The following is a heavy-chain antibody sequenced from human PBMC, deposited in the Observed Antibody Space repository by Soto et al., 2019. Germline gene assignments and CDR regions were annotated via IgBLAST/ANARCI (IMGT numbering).Heavy chain of an antibody. Sequence: GGSLRLSCAASGFTFDDYAMHWVRQAPGKGLEWVSGISWNSGSIGYADSVKGRFTISRDNAKNSLYLQMNSLRAEDTALYYCAKDRAGIVGAVDYWGQGTLVTVS. CDR1: GFTFDDYA. J-gene: IGHJ4*02. CDR2: ISWNSGSI. CDR3: AKDRAGIVGAVDY. V-gene: IGHV3-9*01. D-gene: IGHD1-26*01.